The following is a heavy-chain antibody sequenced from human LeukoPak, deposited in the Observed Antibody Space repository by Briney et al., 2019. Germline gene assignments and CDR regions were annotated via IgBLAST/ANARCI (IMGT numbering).Heavy chain of an antibody. V-gene: IGHV3-23*01. CDR1: GFTFSSYA. J-gene: IGHJ3*02. CDR2: ISGSGGST. CDR3: AKDHRVSRVDAQLLWDAFDI. Sequence: GGSLRLSCAASGFTFSSYAMSWVRQAPGKGLEWVSAISGSGGSTYYADSVKGRFTISRDNSKNTLYLQMNSLRAEDTAVYYCAKDHRVSRVDAQLLWDAFDIWGQGTMVTVSS. D-gene: IGHD2-2*01.